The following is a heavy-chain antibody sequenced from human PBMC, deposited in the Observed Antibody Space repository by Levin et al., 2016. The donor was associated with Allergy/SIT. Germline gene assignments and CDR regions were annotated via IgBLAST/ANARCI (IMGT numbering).Heavy chain of an antibody. J-gene: IGHJ4*02. D-gene: IGHD4-17*01. V-gene: IGHV1-69*13. CDR2: IIPIFGTA. CDR3: ARDPQYDYGDYAPDDY. Sequence: ASVKVSCKASGYTFTSYGISWVRQAPGQGLEWMGGIIPIFGTANYAQKFQGRVTITADESTSTAYMELSSLRSEDTAVYYCARDPQYDYGDYAPDDYWGQGTLVTVSS. CDR1: GYTFTSYG.